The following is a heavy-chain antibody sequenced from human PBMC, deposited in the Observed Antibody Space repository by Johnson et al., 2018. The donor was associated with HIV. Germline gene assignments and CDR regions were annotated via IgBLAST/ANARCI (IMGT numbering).Heavy chain of an antibody. V-gene: IGHV3-74*03. CDR3: ARSRGADDAFDG. Sequence: VQLVESGGRLVQPGGSLRLSCAASGFSFSTYWMHWVRRVPGKGLVWVSRIDTEGSGTTYADSVKDRFTISRDNAKNTVYLQMISLRAEDMAVYYCARSRGADDAFDGWGQGTMVTAS. J-gene: IGHJ3*01. CDR1: GFSFSTYW. D-gene: IGHD3-16*01. CDR2: IDTEGSGT.